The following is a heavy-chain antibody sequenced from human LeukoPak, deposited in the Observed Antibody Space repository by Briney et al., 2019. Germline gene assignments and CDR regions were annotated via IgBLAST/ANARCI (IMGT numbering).Heavy chain of an antibody. CDR3: ARDSWWDGSKTFSDWFGP. J-gene: IGHJ5*02. V-gene: IGHV4-59*01. D-gene: IGHD3-10*01. CDR2: IVYTGRT. CDR1: GVSIGSYY. Sequence: SETLSLTCTVSGVSIGSYYWSWVRQPPEKGLEWIGNIVYTGRTNYNPSLKSRVTMSIDTSKNQFSLRLNSVTAADTAVYYCARDSWWDGSKTFSDWFGPWGQGTLVTVSS.